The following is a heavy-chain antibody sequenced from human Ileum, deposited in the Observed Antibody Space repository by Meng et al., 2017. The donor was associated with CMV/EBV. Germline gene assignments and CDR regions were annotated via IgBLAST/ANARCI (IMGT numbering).Heavy chain of an antibody. J-gene: IGHJ5*02. V-gene: IGHV1-2*02. CDR3: ARDRCSSTSCYPDWFDP. CDR1: GYTFTGYY. CDR2: INPNSGGT. D-gene: IGHD2-2*01. Sequence: ASVKVSCKASGYTFTGYYMHWVRQAPGQGLEWMGWINPNSGGTNYAQNFQGRVTMTRDTSISTAYMELSRLRSDDTAVYYCARDRCSSTSCYPDWFDPWGQGNRVTGYS.